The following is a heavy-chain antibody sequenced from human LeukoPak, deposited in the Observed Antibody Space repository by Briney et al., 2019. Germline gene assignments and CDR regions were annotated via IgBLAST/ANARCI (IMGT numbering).Heavy chain of an antibody. V-gene: IGHV3-48*01. D-gene: IGHD1/OR15-1a*01. Sequence: GGSLRLSCAASGFTFNAYRMTWVRQAPGKGLEWLSFIDRGSSSIYYADSVKGRFTISRDNARNSLYLQMNNLRAEDTAVYYCARDRGLGQYLIFDYWGQGTLVTVSS. CDR3: ARDRGLGQYLIFDY. CDR2: IDRGSSSI. CDR1: GFTFNAYR. J-gene: IGHJ4*02.